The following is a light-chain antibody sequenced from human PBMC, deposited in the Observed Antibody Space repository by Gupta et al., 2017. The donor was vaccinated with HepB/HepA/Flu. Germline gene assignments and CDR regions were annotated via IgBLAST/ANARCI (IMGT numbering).Light chain of an antibody. CDR1: QSIRSY. J-gene: IGKJ3*01. CDR3: QQSYTIST. V-gene: IGKV1-39*01. CDR2: AAS. Sequence: DIQMTQSPSSLSASVGDRVTRTCRASQSIRSYLNWYQQKPAKAPKLLIYAASRVESGAPSRFSGCGYETDFTLTSTRRQCEDFAGYYAQQSYTISTFGRRTKVEIK.